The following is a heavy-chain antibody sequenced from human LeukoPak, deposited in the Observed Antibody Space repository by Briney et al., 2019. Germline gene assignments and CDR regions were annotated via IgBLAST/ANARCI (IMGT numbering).Heavy chain of an antibody. CDR2: ISYDGSNK. Sequence: GGSLRLSCAASGFTFSSYAMHWVRQAPGKGLEWVAVISYDGSNKYYADSVKGRFTISRDNSKNTLYLQMNSLRAEDTAVYYCAKDGLLGPFDYWGQGTLVTVSS. V-gene: IGHV3-30-3*01. CDR3: AKDGLLGPFDY. J-gene: IGHJ4*02. CDR1: GFTFSSYA. D-gene: IGHD2-15*01.